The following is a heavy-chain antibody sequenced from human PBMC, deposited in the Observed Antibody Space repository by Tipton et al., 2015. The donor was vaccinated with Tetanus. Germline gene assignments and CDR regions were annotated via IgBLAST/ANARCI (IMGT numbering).Heavy chain of an antibody. CDR1: GGSISDKKYY. Sequence: GGSISDKKYYWGWIRQPPGRGLEWIASIYFEGSTYYSPSLKSRVTIAVDRSQYVFSLNLTSVTAADTAVYYCARHLYGYWFDPWGQGALVTVSS. D-gene: IGHD3-10*01. J-gene: IGHJ5*02. V-gene: IGHV4-39*01. CDR3: ARHLYGYWFDP. CDR2: IYFEGST.